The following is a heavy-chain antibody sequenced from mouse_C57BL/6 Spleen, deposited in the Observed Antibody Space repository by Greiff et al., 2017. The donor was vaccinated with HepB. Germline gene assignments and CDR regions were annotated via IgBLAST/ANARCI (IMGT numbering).Heavy chain of an antibody. V-gene: IGHV14-4*01. Sequence: VQLKQSGAELVRPGASVKLSCTASGFNIKDDYMHWVKQRPEQGLEWIGWIDPENGDTEYASKFQGKATITADTSSNTAYLQLSSLTSEDTAVYYCTTVNVYSNYGYWGQGTTLTVSS. J-gene: IGHJ2*01. CDR1: GFNIKDDY. CDR3: TTVNVYSNYGY. D-gene: IGHD2-5*01. CDR2: IDPENGDT.